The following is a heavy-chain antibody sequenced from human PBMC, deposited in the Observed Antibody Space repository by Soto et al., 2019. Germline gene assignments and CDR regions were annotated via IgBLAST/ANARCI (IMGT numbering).Heavy chain of an antibody. CDR2: ISSSGSTI. D-gene: IGHD2-21*02. CDR3: ARVRVPGGNSVWFYP. CDR1: GFTFSSYE. V-gene: IGHV3-48*03. J-gene: IGHJ5*01. Sequence: PGGSLRLSCTASGFTFSSYEMNWVRQAPGKGLEWVSDISSSGSTIYYADSVKGRFTISRDNAKNSLYLQMNSLRAEDTAVYYCARVRVPGGNSVWFYPWGQGTLVTVSS.